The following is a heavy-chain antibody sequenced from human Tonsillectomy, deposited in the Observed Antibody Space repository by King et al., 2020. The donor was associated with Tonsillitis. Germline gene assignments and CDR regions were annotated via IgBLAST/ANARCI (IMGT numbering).Heavy chain of an antibody. CDR2: ISGRGGST. J-gene: IGHJ3*02. Sequence: VQLVESGGGLVQPGGSLRLSCAASGFTFSSYAMSWVRQAPGKGLEWVSAISGRGGSTYYTGSVKGRFTISRDNSKNTLYLQMNSLRAEDTAVYYCAREPRSVGSTRGDSFDIWGQGTMVSVSS. D-gene: IGHD1-26*01. CDR1: GFTFSSYA. CDR3: AREPRSVGSTRGDSFDI. V-gene: IGHV3-23*04.